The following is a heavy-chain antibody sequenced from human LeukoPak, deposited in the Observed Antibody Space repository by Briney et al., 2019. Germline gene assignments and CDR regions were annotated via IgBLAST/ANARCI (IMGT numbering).Heavy chain of an antibody. J-gene: IGHJ5*02. D-gene: IGHD2-2*01. Sequence: SETLSLTCAVYGGSFSGYYWSWIRQPPGKGLEWIGEINHSGSTNYNPSLKSRVTISVDTSKNQFSLKLSSVTAADTAVYYCARLQYCSGTSCYWFDPWGQGTLVTVSS. CDR2: INHSGST. V-gene: IGHV4-34*01. CDR1: GGSFSGYY. CDR3: ARLQYCSGTSCYWFDP.